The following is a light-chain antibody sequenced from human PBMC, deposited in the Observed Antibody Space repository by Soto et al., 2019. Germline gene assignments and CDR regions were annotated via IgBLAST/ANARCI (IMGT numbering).Light chain of an antibody. CDR3: SSYADTDAHVL. V-gene: IGLV2-14*01. CDR2: DVN. J-gene: IGLJ2*01. CDR1: NSDVGDSNF. Sequence: QSALTQPASVSGPPGQSITISCTGTNSDVGDSNFVSWYQHHPGKAPKLIIFDVNSRPSGVSSRFSGSKSGNTASLTISGLQAQDEAYYYCSSYADTDAHVLFGGGTKLTVL.